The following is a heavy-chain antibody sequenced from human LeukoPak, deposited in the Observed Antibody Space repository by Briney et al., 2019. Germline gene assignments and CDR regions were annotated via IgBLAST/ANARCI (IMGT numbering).Heavy chain of an antibody. CDR3: ARALRRSYFDY. D-gene: IGHD4-17*01. CDR2: IYYSGST. J-gene: IGHJ4*02. V-gene: IGHV4-59*01. Sequence: SETLSLTCTVSGGSISSYYWSWIRQPPGKGLEWTGYIYYSGSTNYNPSLKSRVTISVDTSKNQFSLKLSSVTAADTAVYYCARALRRSYFDYWGQGTLVTVSS. CDR1: GGSISSYY.